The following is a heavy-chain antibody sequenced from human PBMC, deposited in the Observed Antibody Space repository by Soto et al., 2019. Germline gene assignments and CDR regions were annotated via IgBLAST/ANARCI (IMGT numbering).Heavy chain of an antibody. CDR1: GGSISSSNW. J-gene: IGHJ4*02. D-gene: IGHD5-18*01. CDR3: ARRYSYGPNFNFDY. CDR2: IYHSGST. Sequence: SETLSLTCAVSGGSISSSNWWSWVRQPPGKGLEWIGEIYHSGSTNYNPSLKSRVTISVDKSKNQFSLKLSSVTAADTAVYYCARRYSYGPNFNFDYWGQGTLVTVSS. V-gene: IGHV4-4*02.